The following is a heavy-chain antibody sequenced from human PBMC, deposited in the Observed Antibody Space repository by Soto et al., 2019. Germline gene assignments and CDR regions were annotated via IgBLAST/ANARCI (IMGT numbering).Heavy chain of an antibody. V-gene: IGHV3-53*01. J-gene: IGHJ4*02. Sequence: PGGSLRLSXAASGFTVSSNDMHWVRQAPGKGLEWVSVIYSGGSTYYADSVKGRFTISRDNSKNTLYLQMNSLRAEDTAVYYCARDPTGGDTAMFFDYWGQGTLVTVSS. CDR3: ARDPTGGDTAMFFDY. D-gene: IGHD5-18*01. CDR1: GFTVSSND. CDR2: IYSGGST.